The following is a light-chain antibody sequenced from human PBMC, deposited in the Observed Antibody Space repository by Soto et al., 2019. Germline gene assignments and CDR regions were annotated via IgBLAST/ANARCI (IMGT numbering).Light chain of an antibody. CDR2: DAS. V-gene: IGKV1-5*01. J-gene: IGKJ1*01. CDR1: QSISSW. CDR3: QQYETFSGT. Sequence: DIQMTQSPSTLSGSVGDRVIITCRASQSISSWLAWYQQKPGKAPKLLIYDASSLESGVPSRFSGSGSGTEFTLTISSLQPDDFATYYCQQYETFSGTFGPGTKVDIK.